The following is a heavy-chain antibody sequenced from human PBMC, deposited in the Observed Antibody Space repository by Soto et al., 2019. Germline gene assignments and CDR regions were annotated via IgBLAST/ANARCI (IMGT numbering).Heavy chain of an antibody. D-gene: IGHD6-19*01. Sequence: ASVKVSCKASGYTFTGYYMHWVRQAPGQGLEWMGWINPNSGGTNYAQKFQGWVTMTRDTSISTAYMELSRLRSDDTAVYYCARGHSSTPLYYYYGMDVWGQGTTVTV. V-gene: IGHV1-2*04. CDR1: GYTFTGYY. CDR2: INPNSGGT. CDR3: ARGHSSTPLYYYYGMDV. J-gene: IGHJ6*02.